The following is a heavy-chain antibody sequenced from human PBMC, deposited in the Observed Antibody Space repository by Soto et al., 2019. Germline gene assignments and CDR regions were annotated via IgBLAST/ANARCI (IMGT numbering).Heavy chain of an antibody. CDR2: INAGNGNT. V-gene: IGHV1-3*01. CDR1: GYTFTGYA. D-gene: IGHD3-10*01. CDR3: AMMEYYGSGSYYNLRGLRAY. J-gene: IGHJ4*02. Sequence: ASVKVSCKASGYTFTGYAMHWVRQAPGQRLEWMGWINAGNGNTKYSQKFQGRVTITRDTSASTAYMELSSLRSEDTAVYYCAMMEYYGSGSYYNLRGLRAYWGQGTLVPVSS.